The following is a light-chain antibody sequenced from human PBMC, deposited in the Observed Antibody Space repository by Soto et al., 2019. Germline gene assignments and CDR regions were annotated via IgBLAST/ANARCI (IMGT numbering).Light chain of an antibody. V-gene: IGKV3-20*01. CDR2: GAS. CDR3: QQYGSSPTT. CDR1: QSVSNNY. J-gene: IGKJ1*01. Sequence: EIVLTQSPGTLSLSPGERATLSCRASQSVSNNYLAWYQQKPGQAPRLLIYGASNRATGIPDRFSGSGSGTDFTLTISSLQSEDFAVYYCQQYGSSPTTFGQGTKVDIK.